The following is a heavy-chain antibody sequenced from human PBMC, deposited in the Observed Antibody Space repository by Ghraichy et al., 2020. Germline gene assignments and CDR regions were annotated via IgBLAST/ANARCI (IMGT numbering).Heavy chain of an antibody. J-gene: IGHJ4*02. CDR1: TGSFSGHY. CDR3: ARGRDYYNFLSGYYSSDY. Sequence: SQTLSLTCAVYTGSFSGHYWSWIRQPPGKGLEWIGEINDSGSTNYNPSLKSRVTISVDTSKKQFSLNLSSVTAADTAVYYCARGRDYYNFLSGYYSSDYWGQGNLVTVSS. D-gene: IGHD3-3*01. CDR2: INDSGST. V-gene: IGHV4-34*01.